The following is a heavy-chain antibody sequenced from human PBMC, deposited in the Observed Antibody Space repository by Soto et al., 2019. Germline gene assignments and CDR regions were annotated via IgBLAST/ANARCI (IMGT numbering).Heavy chain of an antibody. CDR3: LVRYFDL. D-gene: IGHD3-10*01. V-gene: IGHV3-15*01. J-gene: IGHJ2*01. CDR1: GFTFSNAW. CDR2: IKCKTDGGTT. Sequence: EVQLVESGGGLVKPGGSLRLSCAASGFTFSNAWMSWVRQAPGKGLEWVGRIKCKTDGGTTDYAAPVKGRFTISRDDSKNTLYLQMNSLKTEDTAVYYCLVRYFDLWGRGTLVTVSS.